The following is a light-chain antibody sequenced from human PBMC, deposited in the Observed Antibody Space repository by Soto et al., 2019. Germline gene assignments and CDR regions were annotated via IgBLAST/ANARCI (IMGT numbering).Light chain of an antibody. CDR2: KAS. Sequence: DIQMTQSPSTLSGSVGDRVTITCRASQTISSWLAWYQQKPEKAPKTLIYKASSLASGVPSRFSGSASGTEFTLTISSLQPDDFATYYCQQYNNYFRTFGQGTKVDIK. J-gene: IGKJ1*01. V-gene: IGKV1-5*03. CDR1: QTISSW. CDR3: QQYNNYFRT.